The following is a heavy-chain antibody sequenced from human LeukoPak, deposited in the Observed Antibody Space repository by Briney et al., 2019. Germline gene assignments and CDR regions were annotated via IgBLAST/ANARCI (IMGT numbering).Heavy chain of an antibody. J-gene: IGHJ5*02. CDR2: IYYSGRT. D-gene: IGHD3-10*01. CDR1: GGSISSYY. CDR3: ARHPEWEREAGST. Sequence: SETLSLTCTVSGGSISSYYWSWIRQPPGKGLEWIGYIYYSGRTNYNPSLKSRVTMSVDTSKNQFSLKLSSVTAADTAVYYGARHPEWEREAGSTWGQGTLVTVSS. V-gene: IGHV4-59*08.